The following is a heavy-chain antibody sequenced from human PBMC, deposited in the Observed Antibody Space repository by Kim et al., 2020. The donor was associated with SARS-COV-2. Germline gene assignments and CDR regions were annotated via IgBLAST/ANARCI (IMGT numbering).Heavy chain of an antibody. CDR3: AKDRIYYDSSGYYWYYSYYGMGV. CDR2: ISYDGSNK. Sequence: GGSLRLSCAASGFTFSSYGMHWVRQAPGKGLEWVAVISYDGSNKYYADSVKGRFTISRDNSKNTLYLQMNSLRAEDTAVYYCAKDRIYYDSSGYYWYYSYYGMGVWGQGTTVTVSS. V-gene: IGHV3-30*18. J-gene: IGHJ6*02. CDR1: GFTFSSYG. D-gene: IGHD3-22*01.